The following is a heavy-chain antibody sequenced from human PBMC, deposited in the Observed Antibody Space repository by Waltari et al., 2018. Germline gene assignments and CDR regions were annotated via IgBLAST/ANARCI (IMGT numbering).Heavy chain of an antibody. J-gene: IGHJ5*02. D-gene: IGHD6-13*01. CDR3: ARGAAPGKGAHWFNP. Sequence: QSGAEVRKPGASVKVSCKASGYTFTHYDINWVRQGTGQGLEWMGWMNPNRGNTGHAQSFQDRLIMTTDTSINTAYMDRWGLTSDDTAVYYCARGAAPGKGAHWFNPWGQGTLVIVSS. V-gene: IGHV1-8*01. CDR1: GYTFTHYD. CDR2: MNPNRGNT.